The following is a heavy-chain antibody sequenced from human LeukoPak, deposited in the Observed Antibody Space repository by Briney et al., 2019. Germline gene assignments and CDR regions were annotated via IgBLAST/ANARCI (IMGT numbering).Heavy chain of an antibody. CDR3: ARDLAYSRLDY. Sequence: GGSLRLSCAASGFTFSSYGMHWVRQAPGKGLEWVAVIWYDGSNKYYADSVKGRFTISRDNAENSLYLQMNSLRVEDTAFYYCARDLAYSRLDYWGQGMLVTVSS. J-gene: IGHJ4*02. D-gene: IGHD5-18*01. CDR1: GFTFSSYG. CDR2: IWYDGSNK. V-gene: IGHV3-33*01.